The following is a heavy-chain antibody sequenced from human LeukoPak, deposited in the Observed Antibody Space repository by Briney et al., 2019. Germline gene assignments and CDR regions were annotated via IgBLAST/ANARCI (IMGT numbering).Heavy chain of an antibody. CDR3: ASPGRDSSGYYSGRPYDAFDI. CDR1: GGTFSSYA. D-gene: IGHD3-22*01. J-gene: IGHJ3*02. V-gene: IGHV1-69*05. CDR2: IIPIFGTA. Sequence: SVKVSCKASGGTFSSYAISWVRQAPGQGLKWMGGIIPIFGTANYAQKFQGRVTITTDESTSTAYMELSSLRSEDTAVYYCASPGRDSSGYYSGRPYDAFDIWGQGTMVTVSS.